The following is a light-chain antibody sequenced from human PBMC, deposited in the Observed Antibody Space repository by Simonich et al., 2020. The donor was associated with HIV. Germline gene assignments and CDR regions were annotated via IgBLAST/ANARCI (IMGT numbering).Light chain of an antibody. CDR1: QSVLYSSNNKNY. J-gene: IGKJ5*01. CDR3: QQYYSTPIT. Sequence: DIVMTQSPDSLGVSLGERATINCKSSQSVLYSSNNKNYLAWYQQKPGQPPKLLIYWASTREAGVPDRFRGSGSGTDFTLTISSLQAEDVAVYYCQQYYSTPITFGQGTRLEIK. V-gene: IGKV4-1*01. CDR2: WAS.